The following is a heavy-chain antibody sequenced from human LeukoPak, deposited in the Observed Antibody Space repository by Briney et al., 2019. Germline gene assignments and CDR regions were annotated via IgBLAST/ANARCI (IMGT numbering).Heavy chain of an antibody. V-gene: IGHV5-51*01. J-gene: IGHJ4*02. D-gene: IGHD2-2*03. Sequence: GSLKISCKGSGYSFTSYWIGWVRQMPGKGLEWMGIIYPGDSDTRYSPSFQGQVTISADKSISTAYLQWSSLKASDTAMYYCARTLDGYCSSTSCYEIDYWGQGTLVTVSS. CDR1: GYSFTSYW. CDR3: ARTLDGYCSSTSCYEIDY. CDR2: IYPGDSDT.